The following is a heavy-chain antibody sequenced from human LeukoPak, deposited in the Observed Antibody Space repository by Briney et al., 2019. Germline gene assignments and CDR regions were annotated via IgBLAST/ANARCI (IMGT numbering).Heavy chain of an antibody. V-gene: IGHV1-2*02. CDR3: AGPPRSSAMYYAH. J-gene: IGHJ4*02. CDR1: GYNFSGHY. Sequence: GASVKVSCKASGYNFSGHYMHWVRQAPGQGLEWMGWIKPSNGDTKYAQNFERRVIMTRDTYITTAYKELSRLRSDDTALYCCAGPPRSSAMYYAHWGRGTLVTVTS. D-gene: IGHD1-26*01. CDR2: IKPSNGDT.